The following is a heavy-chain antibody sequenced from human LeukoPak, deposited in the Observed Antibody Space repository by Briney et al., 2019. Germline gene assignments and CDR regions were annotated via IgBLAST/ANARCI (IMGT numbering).Heavy chain of an antibody. V-gene: IGHV3-30*18. J-gene: IGHJ4*02. Sequence: GGSLRLSCVASGFTFSSYGMHWVRQAPGKGLEWVAVISYDGSNKYYADSVKGRFTISRDNSKNTLYLQMNSLRLEDTAVYYCAKDGLAGTTVVTIDYWGQGTLVTVSS. D-gene: IGHD4-23*01. CDR2: ISYDGSNK. CDR3: AKDGLAGTTVVTIDY. CDR1: GFTFSSYG.